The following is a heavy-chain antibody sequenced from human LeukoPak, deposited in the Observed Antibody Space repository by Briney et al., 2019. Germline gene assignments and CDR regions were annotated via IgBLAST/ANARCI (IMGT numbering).Heavy chain of an antibody. CDR1: GFTVSSNY. V-gene: IGHV3-53*01. D-gene: IGHD5-12*01. Sequence: PGGSLRLSCAASGFTVSSNYMSWVRQAPGKGLEWVSVIYSGGSTYYADSVKGRFTISRDNSMNTLYLQMNSLRADDTAVYYCARALMVATRYAFDIWGQGTMVTVSS. CDR3: ARALMVATRYAFDI. J-gene: IGHJ3*02. CDR2: IYSGGST.